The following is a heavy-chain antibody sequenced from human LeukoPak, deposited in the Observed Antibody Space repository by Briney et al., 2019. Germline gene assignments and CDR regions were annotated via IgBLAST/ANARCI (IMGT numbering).Heavy chain of an antibody. CDR1: GYSISNGYY. CDR2: IYHSGSI. CDR3: ARMFPYYDSSGYYHGPFFDY. V-gene: IGHV4-38-2*02. J-gene: IGHJ4*02. Sequence: PSETLSLTCTVSGYSISNGYYWGWIRQPPGKGLEWIGSIYHSGSIYYNPSLKSRVTISVDTSKDQFSLKLSSVTAADTAVYYCARMFPYYDSSGYYHGPFFDYWGQGTLVTVSS. D-gene: IGHD3-22*01.